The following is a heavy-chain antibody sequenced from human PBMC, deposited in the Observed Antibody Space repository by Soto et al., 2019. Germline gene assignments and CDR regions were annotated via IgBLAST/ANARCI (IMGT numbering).Heavy chain of an antibody. CDR1: GFTFSNYG. V-gene: IGHV3-33*01. D-gene: IGHD3-10*01. CDR3: ARDHTYGSGTSYGHNWFEP. Sequence: QVQLVESGGGVVQPGRSLRLSCAASGFTFSNYGMQWVRQAPGKGLEWVAVIWFDGSNKYYADSVKGRFTISRDNSENTLYLQMDSLRAEDTAVYYCARDHTYGSGTSYGHNWFEPWGQGTLVTVSS. CDR2: IWFDGSNK. J-gene: IGHJ5*02.